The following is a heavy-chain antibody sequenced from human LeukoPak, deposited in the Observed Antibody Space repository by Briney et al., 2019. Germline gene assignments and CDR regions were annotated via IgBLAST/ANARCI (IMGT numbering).Heavy chain of an antibody. CDR1: GFTFGDYA. Sequence: GGSLRLSCTASGFTFGDYAMSWFRQAPGKGLEWVGFIRSKAYGGTTEYAASVKGRFTISRDDSKSIAYLQMNSLKTEDTAVYYCTKNNRVTAFILFDYWGQGTLVTVSS. J-gene: IGHJ4*02. D-gene: IGHD2-21*02. CDR3: TKNNRVTAFILFDY. CDR2: IRSKAYGGTT. V-gene: IGHV3-49*03.